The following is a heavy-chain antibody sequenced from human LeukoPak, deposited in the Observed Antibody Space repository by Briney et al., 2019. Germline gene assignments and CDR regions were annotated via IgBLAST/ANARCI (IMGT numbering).Heavy chain of an antibody. CDR2: VHKSGST. Sequence: SETLSLTCAVSTDSITSNWWSWVRQPPGKGLESLGEVHKSGSTNYYPSLQSRVTISIDKSKNQIALELTSVTAADTAVYYCAKEIVGAPTPGAYWGQGSVVTVSS. CDR1: TDSITSNW. J-gene: IGHJ4*02. V-gene: IGHV4-4*02. CDR3: AKEIVGAPTPGAY. D-gene: IGHD1-26*01.